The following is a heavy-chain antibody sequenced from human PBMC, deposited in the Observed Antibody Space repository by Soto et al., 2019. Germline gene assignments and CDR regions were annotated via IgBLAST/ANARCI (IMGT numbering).Heavy chain of an antibody. J-gene: IGHJ6*03. CDR3: ARPTSLSPKYYSYMDV. CDR1: GGSISSSSYY. CDR2: IYYSGST. Sequence: SEPLSLTGTVSGGSISSSSYYWGWIRQPPGKGLEWIGSIYYSGSTYYNPSLKSRVTISVDTSKNQFSLKLSSVTAADTAVYYCARPTSLSPKYYSYMDVWGQGTELTVSS. V-gene: IGHV4-39*01.